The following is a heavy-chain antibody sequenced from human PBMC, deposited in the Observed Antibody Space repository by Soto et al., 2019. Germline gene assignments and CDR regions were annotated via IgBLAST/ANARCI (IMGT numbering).Heavy chain of an antibody. CDR3: AIDPGGDYCTSTSCLYFFDH. CDR2: ISDSGST. CDR1: GFTFSNHA. V-gene: IGHV3-23*01. J-gene: IGHJ4*02. Sequence: EVQLLESGGALVQPGGSLRLSCAASGFTFSNHAMNWVRQAPGKGLEWFSTISDSGSTYYADSVKGRFTISRDNSKNTLYLQMNSLRAEDTAVYYCAIDPGGDYCTSTSCLYFFDHWGQVTLVIVSS. D-gene: IGHD2-2*01.